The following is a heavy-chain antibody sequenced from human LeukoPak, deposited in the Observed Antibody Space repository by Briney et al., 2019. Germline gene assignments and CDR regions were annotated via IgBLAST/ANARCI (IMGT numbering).Heavy chain of an antibody. CDR3: ARLRDYYYNYMDV. Sequence: GSLRLSCAASGLTVSSNYMNWVRQPPGKGLEWIGSIYYSGSTYYNPSLKSRVTISVDTSKIQISLKLNSVTAADTAVYYCARLRDYYYNYMDVWGKGTTVTISS. CDR1: GLTVSSNY. J-gene: IGHJ6*03. CDR2: IYYSGST. V-gene: IGHV4-39*01.